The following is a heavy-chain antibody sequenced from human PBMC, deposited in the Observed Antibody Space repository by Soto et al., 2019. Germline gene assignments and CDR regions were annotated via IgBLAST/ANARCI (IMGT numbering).Heavy chain of an antibody. V-gene: IGHV1-18*01. CDR3: ARVSPPPAAPFPFDY. Sequence: QVQLVQSGAEVKKPGASVKVSCKASGYTFTSYGISWVRQAPGQGLEWMGWISAYNGNTNYAQKLQGRVTMTTDTSXXTAYMELRSLRSDDTAVYYCARVSPPPAAPFPFDYWGQGTLVTVSS. D-gene: IGHD6-13*01. CDR1: GYTFTSYG. J-gene: IGHJ4*02. CDR2: ISAYNGNT.